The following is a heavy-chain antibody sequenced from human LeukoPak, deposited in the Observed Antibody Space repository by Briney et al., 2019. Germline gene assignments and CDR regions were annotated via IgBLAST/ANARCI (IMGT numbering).Heavy chain of an antibody. Sequence: GGSLRLSCAASGFTLSDYVMAWIRQPPGKGLEWVAYIDPSGSSLYYADSVKGRFTVSRDNAENSLFLHMKSLRAEDSAAYYCARSAYNWNWGQGTLVAVSS. V-gene: IGHV3-11*01. CDR1: GFTLSDYV. D-gene: IGHD1-20*01. J-gene: IGHJ4*02. CDR3: ARSAYNWN. CDR2: IDPSGSSL.